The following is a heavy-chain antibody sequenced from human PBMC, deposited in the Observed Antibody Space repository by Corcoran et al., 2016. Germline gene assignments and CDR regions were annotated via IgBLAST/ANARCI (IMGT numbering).Heavy chain of an antibody. CDR2: INHSGST. CDR1: GGSFSGYY. CDR3: ARGGVRPMYYFDY. Sequence: QVQLQQWGAGLLKPSETLSLTCAVYGGSFSGYYWSWIRQPPGKGLEWIGEINHSGSTNYNPSLKSRVTISVDTSKNQFSLKLSSVTAADTAVYYWARGGVRPMYYFDYGGQGTLVTVSS. V-gene: IGHV4-34*01. J-gene: IGHJ4*02. D-gene: IGHD3-10*02.